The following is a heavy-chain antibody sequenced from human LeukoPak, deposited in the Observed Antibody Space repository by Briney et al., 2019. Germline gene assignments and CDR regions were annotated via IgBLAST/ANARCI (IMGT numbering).Heavy chain of an antibody. V-gene: IGHV3-7*01. CDR1: GFTFSSYA. CDR3: ARELAGHYYGSGSSFDY. CDR2: TREDGSEK. D-gene: IGHD3-10*01. J-gene: IGHJ4*02. Sequence: GGSLRLSCAASGFTFSSYAMSWVRQAPGKGLEWVANTREDGSEKYYVDSVKGRFTISRDNAKNSLYLQMNSLRAEDTAVYYCARELAGHYYGSGSSFDYWGQGTLVTVSS.